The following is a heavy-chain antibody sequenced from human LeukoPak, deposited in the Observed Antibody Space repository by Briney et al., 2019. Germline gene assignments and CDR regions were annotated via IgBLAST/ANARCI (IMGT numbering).Heavy chain of an antibody. CDR2: ISHSGST. J-gene: IGHJ4*02. CDR1: GGSISSYY. Sequence: ASETLSLTCTVSGGSISSYYWSWIRQPPGKGLEWIGEISHSGSTNYNPSLKSRVTISVDTSKNQVSLKATSVTAADTAVYYCARGGSGWYFDYWGQGTLVTVSS. CDR3: ARGGSGWYFDY. D-gene: IGHD6-19*01. V-gene: IGHV4-34*01.